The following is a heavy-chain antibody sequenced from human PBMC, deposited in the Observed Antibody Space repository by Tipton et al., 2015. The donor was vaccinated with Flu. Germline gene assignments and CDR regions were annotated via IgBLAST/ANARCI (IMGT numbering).Heavy chain of an antibody. CDR1: AYSISSGYY. CDR2: IYYSGST. D-gene: IGHD4-11*01. V-gene: IGHV4-38-2*02. J-gene: IGHJ6*02. Sequence: TLSLTCTVSAYSISSGYYWGWIRQPPGKGLEWIGYIYYSGSTNYNPSLKSRVTISVDTSKNQFSLQLNSVTAADTAVYYCASATTVTTSGMDVWGQGTTVTVSS. CDR3: ASATTVTTSGMDV.